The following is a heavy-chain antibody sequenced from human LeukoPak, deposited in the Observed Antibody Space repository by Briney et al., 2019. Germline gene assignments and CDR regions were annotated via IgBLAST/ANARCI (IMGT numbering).Heavy chain of an antibody. J-gene: IGHJ1*01. CDR1: SDSISSSY. CDR2: IYYSGST. D-gene: IGHD2-2*01. V-gene: IGHV4-59*01. Sequence: SETLSLACTVSSDSISSSYWSWIRQPPGKGLEWIGYIYYSGSTNYNPSLKSRVAISVDTSKNQFSLKLNSVTAADTAVYYCARGYCSSTICFQYFHHWGQGTLVTVSS. CDR3: ARGYCSSTICFQYFHH.